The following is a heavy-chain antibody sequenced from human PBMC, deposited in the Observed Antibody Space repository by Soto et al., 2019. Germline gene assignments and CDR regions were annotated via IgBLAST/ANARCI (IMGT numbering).Heavy chain of an antibody. CDR2: IFYSGDT. V-gene: IGHV4-30-4*01. CDR3: VGTGTTDDF. Sequence: VQLQGSGPGLLKPSQTLSLTCTVSGASVNTGDHYWSFIRQPPGKGLEWLGYIFYSGDTYYNPSLKSRAIISLNTSRNQFSLTLTSVTDADTAVYYCVGTGTTDDFWGQGTLVTVSS. CDR1: GASVNTGDHY. D-gene: IGHD1-7*01. J-gene: IGHJ1*01.